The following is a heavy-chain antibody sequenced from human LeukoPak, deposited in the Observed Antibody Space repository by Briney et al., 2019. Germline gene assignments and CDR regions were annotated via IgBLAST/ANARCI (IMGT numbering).Heavy chain of an antibody. D-gene: IGHD3-22*01. J-gene: IGHJ6*02. Sequence: SETLSLTCAVYGGSFSGYYWSWIRQPPGKGLEWIGEINHSGSTNYNPSLKSRVTISVDTSKNQFSLKLSSVTAADTAVYYCARGNYYDSSGYYPGSSRDYGMDVWGQGTTVTVSS. CDR1: GGSFSGYY. CDR2: INHSGST. CDR3: ARGNYYDSSGYYPGSSRDYGMDV. V-gene: IGHV4-34*01.